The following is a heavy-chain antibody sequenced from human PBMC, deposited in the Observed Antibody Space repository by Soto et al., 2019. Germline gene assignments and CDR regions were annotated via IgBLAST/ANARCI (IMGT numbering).Heavy chain of an antibody. D-gene: IGHD3-10*01. CDR3: ARQGFGALHGLVDV. J-gene: IGHJ6*02. CDR1: NGSISNYY. CDR2: VHHSWCS. Sequence: QVQLQESGPGLMKPSETLSLSCTVSNGSISNYYGSWIRQPPGKGMEWIGYVHHSWCSFYNPSLQSRFAISLDTSKSQFSLKLTSVTATDTAVYYCARQGFGALHGLVDVWGQGITVTVSS. V-gene: IGHV4-59*08.